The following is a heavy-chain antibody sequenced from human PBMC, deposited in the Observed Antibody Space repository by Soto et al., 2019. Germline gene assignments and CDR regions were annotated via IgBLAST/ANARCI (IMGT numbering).Heavy chain of an antibody. V-gene: IGHV4-30-2*01. J-gene: IGHJ4*02. CDR2: IYDSGNT. D-gene: IGHD6-13*01. CDR3: ARGQGAAAGHSNFDY. Sequence: QLQLQESGSGLVKPSQTLSLTCAVSGGSISGTTYSWSWIRQPPGKGLEWIGYIYDSGNTYYNPSRKRQFSISVDRSKNQFSLKLSSVTAADTAVYYCARGQGAAAGHSNFDYWGQGALVTVSS. CDR1: GGSISGTTYS.